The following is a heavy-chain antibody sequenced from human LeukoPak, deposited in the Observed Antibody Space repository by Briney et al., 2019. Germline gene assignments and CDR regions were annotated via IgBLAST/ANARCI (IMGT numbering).Heavy chain of an antibody. J-gene: IGHJ6*02. CDR3: ARDLRTDYYDFWSGHKNYGMDV. Sequence: GGSLRLSCAASGFTFSSYSMNWVRQAPGKGLEWVSSISSSSSYIYYADSVKGRFTISRDNAKNSLYLQMNSLRDEDTAVYYCARDLRTDYYDFWSGHKNYGMDVWGQGTTVTVSS. D-gene: IGHD3-3*01. CDR2: ISSSSSYI. V-gene: IGHV3-21*01. CDR1: GFTFSSYS.